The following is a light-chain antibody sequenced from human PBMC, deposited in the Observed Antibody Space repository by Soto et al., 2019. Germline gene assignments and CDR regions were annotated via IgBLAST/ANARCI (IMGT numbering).Light chain of an antibody. V-gene: IGKV3-20*01. J-gene: IGKJ1*01. CDR1: QSVSSSY. Sequence: EIVLTQSPGTLSLSPGERATLSCRASQSVSSSYLAWYQQKLGQAPRLLIYGASSRATGIPDRFSGSGSGTDFTLTISRLAREDFAVYYCQQYGTSPQTFGQGTKVEIK. CDR3: QQYGTSPQT. CDR2: GAS.